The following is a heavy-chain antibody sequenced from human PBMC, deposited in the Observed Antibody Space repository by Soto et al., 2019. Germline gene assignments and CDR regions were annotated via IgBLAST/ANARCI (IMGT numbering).Heavy chain of an antibody. J-gene: IGHJ4*02. Sequence: SETLSLTCTVSGGSISSYYWSWIRQPPGKGLEWIGYIYYSGSTNYNPSLKSRVTISVDTSKNQFSLKLSSVTAADTAVYYCARVRDDILTGYHDYWGQGTLVTVS. V-gene: IGHV4-59*01. CDR3: ARVRDDILTGYHDY. CDR2: IYYSGST. CDR1: GGSISSYY. D-gene: IGHD3-9*01.